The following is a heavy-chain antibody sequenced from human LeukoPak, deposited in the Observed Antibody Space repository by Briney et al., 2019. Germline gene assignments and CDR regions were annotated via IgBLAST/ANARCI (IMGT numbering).Heavy chain of an antibody. Sequence: GGSLRLSCAASGFTFSSYAMSWVRQAPGKGLEWVSAISGSGGSTYYADSVKGRFTISRDNSKNTLYLQMNSLRAEDTAVYYCAKEPPKYYDSSGEEAYWGQGTLVTVSS. CDR1: GFTFSSYA. J-gene: IGHJ4*02. V-gene: IGHV3-23*01. CDR2: ISGSGGST. CDR3: AKEPPKYYDSSGEEAY. D-gene: IGHD3-22*01.